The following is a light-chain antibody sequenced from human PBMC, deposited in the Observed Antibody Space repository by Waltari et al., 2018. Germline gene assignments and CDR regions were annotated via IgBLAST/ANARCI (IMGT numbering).Light chain of an antibody. CDR3: SSRDSSGNHVM. V-gene: IGLV3-19*01. CDR1: NLRSYY. J-gene: IGLJ3*02. Sequence: SSELTQDAAVSVALGQTVRITCQGVNLRSYYARWYQQKPGQAPVLVISGYNNRPSGIPDRFSGSSTGNTASLTIAGAQAEDEADYYCSSRDSSGNHVMFGGGTKLTV. CDR2: GYN.